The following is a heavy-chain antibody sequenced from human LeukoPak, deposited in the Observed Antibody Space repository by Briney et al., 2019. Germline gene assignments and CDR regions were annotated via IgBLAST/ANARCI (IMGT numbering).Heavy chain of an antibody. J-gene: IGHJ3*02. CDR3: ARVHIYHYGENGHDSFDI. CDR1: GDSISSYY. Sequence: SETLSLTCTVSGDSISSYYWSWIRQPPGKGLEWIGYIYYSGSTNYNPSLKSRVTISVDKSKNQFSLKLSSVTAADTAVYYCARVHIYHYGENGHDSFDIWGQGTMVTVSS. D-gene: IGHD4-17*01. V-gene: IGHV4-59*12. CDR2: IYYSGST.